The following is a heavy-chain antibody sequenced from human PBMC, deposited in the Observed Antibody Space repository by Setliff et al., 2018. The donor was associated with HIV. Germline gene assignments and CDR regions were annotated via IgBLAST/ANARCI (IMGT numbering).Heavy chain of an antibody. CDR2: INPNMGDT. Sequence: ASVKVSCKASGYKFTGHHIQWMRQAPGQGLEWMGRINPNMGDTQYAQKFQGRIIMTRDTSINTVYMELSSLTSDDTALYYCARDVGVPGRGNALDYWGQGALVTVSS. CDR3: ARDVGVPGRGNALDY. J-gene: IGHJ4*02. D-gene: IGHD3-3*01. V-gene: IGHV1-2*06. CDR1: GYKFTGHH.